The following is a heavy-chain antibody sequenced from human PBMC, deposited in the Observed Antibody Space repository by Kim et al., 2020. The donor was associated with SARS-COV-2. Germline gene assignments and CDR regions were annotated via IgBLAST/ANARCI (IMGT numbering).Heavy chain of an antibody. J-gene: IGHJ4*02. D-gene: IGHD2-21*02. CDR1: GYIFTSNK. Sequence: ASVKVSCKASGYIFTSNKMQWVRQAPGQGLEWMGIITPIDGATSYTQKFQGRVTMTRDTSTSTVYMELSSLNPEDTAVYYCAGDNTAWSIDYWGQGTLVTVSS. CDR2: ITPIDGAT. CDR3: AGDNTAWSIDY. V-gene: IGHV1-46*01.